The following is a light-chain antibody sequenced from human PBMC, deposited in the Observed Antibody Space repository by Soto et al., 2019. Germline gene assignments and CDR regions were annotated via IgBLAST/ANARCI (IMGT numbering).Light chain of an antibody. CDR3: QHYNNWPRAT. CDR2: RTS. J-gene: IGKJ4*01. V-gene: IGKV3-15*01. CDR1: QSISSN. Sequence: EIVMTQSPATLSVSPGERATLSCRASQSISSNLAWYQQKPGQAPRLLMFRTSSRATGFPARFSGSGSGTEFNLTISSLQSEDLGVYYCQHYNNWPRATFGGGTKVEIK.